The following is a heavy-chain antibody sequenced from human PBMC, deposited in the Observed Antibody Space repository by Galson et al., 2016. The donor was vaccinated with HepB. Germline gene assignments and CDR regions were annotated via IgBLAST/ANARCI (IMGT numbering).Heavy chain of an antibody. CDR1: GFSLPEYA. CDR2: ISWNGRTL. V-gene: IGHV3-9*01. J-gene: IGHJ4*02. Sequence: SLRLSCAASGFSLPEYAIHWVRQAPGKSLEWVSGISWNGRTLGYADSVRGRFTISKDYAQNSLYLQMNRLRPEDTALYYCAKDKTSGYSSGWYYFEYWGPGTMVSVSS. D-gene: IGHD6-19*01. CDR3: AKDKTSGYSSGWYYFEY.